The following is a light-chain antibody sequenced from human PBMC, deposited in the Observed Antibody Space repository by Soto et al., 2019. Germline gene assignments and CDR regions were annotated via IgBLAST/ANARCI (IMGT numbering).Light chain of an antibody. CDR3: HQCGNSWWT. CDR1: QAVSSTY. J-gene: IGKJ1*01. Sequence: EVVLTQSPNTLSLSPGESATLSCRASQAVSSTYLVWYQQKPGLAPRLLIYGASSRAPGISDRFSGSGSGTDFTLTISRLEPEDFPVYYCHQCGNSWWTFGEGTKVEIK. V-gene: IGKV3-20*01. CDR2: GAS.